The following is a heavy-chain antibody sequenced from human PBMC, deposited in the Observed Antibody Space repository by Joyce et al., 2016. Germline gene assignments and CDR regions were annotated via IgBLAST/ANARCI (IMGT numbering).Heavy chain of an antibody. V-gene: IGHV3-21*01. Sequence: QLVESGGGVVKPGGSLRLSCEASGSTFSSWSMSWFLQAPGKGLEWVAAISGTSYYIFHAETVRGRFTVSRDNAKKTLYLQMNSLRAEDSAVFYCARGGISYYYAMDVWGQGTTVTVSS. CDR2: ISGTSYYI. D-gene: IGHD3-16*01. J-gene: IGHJ6*02. CDR1: GSTFSSWS. CDR3: ARGGISYYYAMDV.